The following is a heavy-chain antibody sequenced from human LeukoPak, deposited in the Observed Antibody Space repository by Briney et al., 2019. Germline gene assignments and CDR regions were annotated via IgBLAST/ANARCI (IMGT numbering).Heavy chain of an antibody. CDR1: GFTFSSYW. D-gene: IGHD3-22*01. J-gene: IGHJ4*02. V-gene: IGHV3-74*01. CDR2: INSDGSST. CDR3: ASPNPATSSYYYDSSGDFDY. Sequence: PGGSLRLSCAASGFTFSSYWMHWVRQAPGKGLVCVSRINSDGSSTSYADSVKGRFTNSRDNAKNTLYLQMNSLRAEDTAVYYCASPNPATSSYYYDSSGDFDYWGQGTLVTVSS.